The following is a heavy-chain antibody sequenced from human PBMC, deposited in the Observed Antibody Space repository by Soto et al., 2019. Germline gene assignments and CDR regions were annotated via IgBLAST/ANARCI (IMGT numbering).Heavy chain of an antibody. CDR3: ARSGYLDAFDX. Sequence: SETLXLTCTVSGGSIISYYWSWIRQPPGKGLEWIGYIYYSGSTNYNPSLKRRVTISVDTSKNQFSLKLSSVTAADSAVYYFARSGYLDAFDXWGQGTMVTVSS. CDR2: IYYSGST. D-gene: IGHD5-12*01. V-gene: IGHV4-59*01. J-gene: IGHJ3*01. CDR1: GGSIISYY.